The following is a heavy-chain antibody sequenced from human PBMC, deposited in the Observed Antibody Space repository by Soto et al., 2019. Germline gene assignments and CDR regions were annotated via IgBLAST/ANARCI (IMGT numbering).Heavy chain of an antibody. Sequence: QVQLMQSGAEVKKPGASVKVSCNTSGDTFTSYYFHWVRQAPGLRLEWMGTVNPSGGGTFYAQRFRGRVTMTSDTSTSTFYTELSSLSSADTAIYYCARGGKIAVAGKLSVFDIWGQGILGTVSS. CDR3: ARGGKIAVAGKLSVFDI. V-gene: IGHV1-46*01. D-gene: IGHD6-19*01. J-gene: IGHJ3*02. CDR1: GDTFTSYY. CDR2: VNPSGGGT.